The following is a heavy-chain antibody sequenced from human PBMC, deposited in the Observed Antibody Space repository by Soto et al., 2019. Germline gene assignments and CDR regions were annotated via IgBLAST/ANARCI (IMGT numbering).Heavy chain of an antibody. CDR1: GGSISSGDYY. D-gene: IGHD3-3*01. J-gene: IGHJ6*02. V-gene: IGHV4-30-4*01. CDR3: ARDNILGILYGGMDV. CDR2: IYYSGST. Sequence: LSLTCTVSGGSISSGDYYWSWIHQPPGKGLEWIGYIYYSGSTYYNPSLKSRVTISVDTSKNQFSLKLSSVTAADTAVYYCARDNILGILYGGMDVWGQGTTVTVSS.